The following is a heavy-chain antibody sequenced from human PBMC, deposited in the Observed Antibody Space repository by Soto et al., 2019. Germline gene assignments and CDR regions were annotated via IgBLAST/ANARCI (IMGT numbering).Heavy chain of an antibody. CDR3: ARTLVPAARFDP. CDR1: GYTFTSYD. V-gene: IGHV1-8*01. J-gene: IGHJ5*02. CDR2: MNPNSGNT. D-gene: IGHD2-2*01. Sequence: GASVKVSCKASGYTFTSYDINWVRQATGQGLEWMGWMNPNSGNTGYAQKFQGRVTMTRNTSISTAYMELSSLRSEDTAVYYCARTLVPAARFDPWGQGTLVTVSS.